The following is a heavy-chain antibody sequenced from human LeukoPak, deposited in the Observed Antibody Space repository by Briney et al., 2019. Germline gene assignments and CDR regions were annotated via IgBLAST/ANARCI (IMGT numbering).Heavy chain of an antibody. CDR3: ARDKQLDWAHYHYCYMDV. V-gene: IGHV1-2*02. Sequence: ASVKVSCKASGYTFTRYGISWVRQAPGQGLEWMGWINPNSGGTKYAQKFQGRVTMTRDTSISTVYMELSRLRSDDTAVYYCARDKQLDWAHYHYCYMDVWGKGTTVTVSS. CDR2: INPNSGGT. J-gene: IGHJ6*03. D-gene: IGHD1-1*01. CDR1: GYTFTRYG.